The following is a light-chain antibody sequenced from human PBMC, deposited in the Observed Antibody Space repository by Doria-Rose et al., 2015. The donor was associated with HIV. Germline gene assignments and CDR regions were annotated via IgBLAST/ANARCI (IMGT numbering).Light chain of an antibody. Sequence: DIRVTQSPESLGMSLGERATPSCKSSQSLLYTSKNYLAWYQQKPGQPPKLLIYWASTRQSGVPARFSGSGSGTDFTLTISSLEAEDVAVYYCQQYYDTPSFGPGTTVDIK. CDR1: QSLLYTSKNY. CDR3: QQYYDTPS. J-gene: IGKJ3*01. V-gene: IGKV4-1*01. CDR2: WAS.